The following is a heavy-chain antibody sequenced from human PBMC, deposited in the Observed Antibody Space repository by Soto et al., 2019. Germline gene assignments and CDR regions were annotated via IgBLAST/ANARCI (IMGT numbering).Heavy chain of an antibody. Sequence: ASVKVYCKASGYSFTSLDINWVRQTAGQGLEWMGWMEPSTGRTGYAQKFQGRVTMTRDTSINTAYMELTTLTSDDTAFYYCARGVSAGVDYWGQGTLVTV. D-gene: IGHD1-26*01. J-gene: IGHJ4*02. V-gene: IGHV1-8*01. CDR1: GYSFTSLD. CDR2: MEPSTGRT. CDR3: ARGVSAGVDY.